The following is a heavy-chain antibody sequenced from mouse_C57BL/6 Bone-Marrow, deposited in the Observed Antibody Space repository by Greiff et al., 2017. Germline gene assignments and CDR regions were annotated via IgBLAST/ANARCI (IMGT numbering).Heavy chain of an antibody. V-gene: IGHV1-54*01. CDR3: ARSKSWDAWFAY. CDR1: GYAFTNYL. CDR2: INPGSGGT. Sequence: VQLQQSGAELVRPGTSVKVSCKASGYAFTNYLIEWVKQRPGHGLEWIGVINPGSGGTNYNEKFKGKATLTADKSSSTAYMQLSSLTSEDSAVYFCARSKSWDAWFAYWGQGTLVTVSA. J-gene: IGHJ3*01. D-gene: IGHD4-1*01.